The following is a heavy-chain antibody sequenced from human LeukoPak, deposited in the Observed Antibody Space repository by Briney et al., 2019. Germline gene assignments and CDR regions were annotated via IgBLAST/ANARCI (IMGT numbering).Heavy chain of an antibody. CDR2: VNPNSGNT. Sequence: ASVKVSCKSSGYTFTSYDINWGRQATGQGLGWMGWVNPNSGNTGYAQKFQGRVTMTRNTSISTAYMELSSLRSEDTAVYYCARGNWGFDYWGQGTLVTVSS. CDR1: GYTFTSYD. J-gene: IGHJ4*02. D-gene: IGHD7-27*01. V-gene: IGHV1-8*01. CDR3: ARGNWGFDY.